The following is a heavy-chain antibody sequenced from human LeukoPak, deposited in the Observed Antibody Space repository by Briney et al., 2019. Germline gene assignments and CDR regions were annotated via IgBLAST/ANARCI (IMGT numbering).Heavy chain of an antibody. V-gene: IGHV4-4*07. CDR1: GGSISSYY. Sequence: SETLSLTCTVSGGSISSYYWSWIRQPAGKGLEWIGRIYTSGSTNYNPSLKSRVTMSVDTSKNQFSLKLTSVTAADTAVYYCARDAAYYYGSGSYRNGIDYWGQGSLVTVSS. CDR2: IYTSGST. CDR3: ARDAAYYYGSGSYRNGIDY. D-gene: IGHD3-10*01. J-gene: IGHJ4*02.